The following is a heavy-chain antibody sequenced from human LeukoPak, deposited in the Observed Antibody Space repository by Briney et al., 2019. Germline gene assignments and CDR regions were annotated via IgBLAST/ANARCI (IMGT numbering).Heavy chain of an antibody. D-gene: IGHD3-9*01. CDR2: MYSSGIT. J-gene: IGHJ3*02. Sequence: PSETLSLTCTVSGGSISSYYWSWIRQPPGKGLEWIGYMYSSGITNYNPSLKSRITISVDTSKNQFSLKLSSVTAADTAVYYCARVNDILTGYPLGDAFDIWGQGTMVTVSS. CDR1: GGSISSYY. V-gene: IGHV4-59*12. CDR3: ARVNDILTGYPLGDAFDI.